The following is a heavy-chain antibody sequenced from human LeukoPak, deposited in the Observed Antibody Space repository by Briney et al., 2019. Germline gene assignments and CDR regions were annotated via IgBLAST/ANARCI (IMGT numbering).Heavy chain of an antibody. J-gene: IGHJ5*02. CDR3: ARGSLQRITIFGVVIEGGNWFDP. CDR2: MNPNSGNT. V-gene: IGHV1-8*01. CDR1: GYTFASYD. Sequence: ASVTVSCKTSGYTFASYDINWVRQATGQGLEWMGWMNPNSGNTGYAQKFQGRVTMTRNTSISTAYMELSSLRSEDTAVYYCARGSLQRITIFGVVIEGGNWFDPWGQGTLVTVSS. D-gene: IGHD3-3*01.